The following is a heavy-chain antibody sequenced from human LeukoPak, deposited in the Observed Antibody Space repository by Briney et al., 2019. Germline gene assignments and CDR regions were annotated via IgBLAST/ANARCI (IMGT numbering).Heavy chain of an antibody. CDR2: IYYSGST. V-gene: IGHV4-59*01. D-gene: IGHD3-9*01. CDR1: GGSISSYY. J-gene: IGHJ6*03. Sequence: SETLSLTCTVSGGSISSYYWSWIRQPPGKGLEWIGYIYYSGSTNYNPSLKSRVTISVDTSKNQFSLKLSSVTAADTAVYYCARSYDTGDYYYYYYYMDVWGKGTTVTVSS. CDR3: ARSYDTGDYYYYYYYMDV.